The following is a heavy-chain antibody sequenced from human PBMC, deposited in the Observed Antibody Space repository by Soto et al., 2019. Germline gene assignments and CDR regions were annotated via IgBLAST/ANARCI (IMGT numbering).Heavy chain of an antibody. D-gene: IGHD4-17*01. CDR3: ARSLYYGDTYDWFDP. J-gene: IGHJ5*02. CDR1: GGTFSSYT. CDR2: IIPILGIA. V-gene: IGHV1-69*02. Sequence: QVQLVQSGAEVKKPGSSVKVSCKASGGTFSSYTISWVRQAPGQGLEWMGRIIPILGIANYAQKFQGRVTITADKSTSTAYMELSSLRSEDTAVYYCARSLYYGDTYDWFDPWGQGTLVTVSS.